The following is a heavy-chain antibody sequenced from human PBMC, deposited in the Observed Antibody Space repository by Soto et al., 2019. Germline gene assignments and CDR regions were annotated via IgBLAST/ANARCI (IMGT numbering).Heavy chain of an antibody. J-gene: IGHJ4*02. V-gene: IGHV2-5*01. CDR1: LFSLITSGVG. Sequence: XGPPLVNAPQTLSLTCTFALFSLITSGVGVGWIRQPPGKALEWLALIYWNYDKRYSPSLKSRLTITKDTSKNQVVLTMTNMDPVDTATYHCARPGRFWSGYYLFDSWAQGTLVTV. D-gene: IGHD3-3*01. CDR2: IYWNYDK. CDR3: ARPGRFWSGYYLFDS.